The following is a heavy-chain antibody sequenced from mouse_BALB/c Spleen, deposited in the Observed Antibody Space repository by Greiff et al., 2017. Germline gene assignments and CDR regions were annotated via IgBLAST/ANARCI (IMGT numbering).Heavy chain of an antibody. CDR1: GYAFSSSW. J-gene: IGHJ1*01. CDR2: IYPGDGDT. CDR3: APYYGYFDV. V-gene: IGHV1-82*01. Sequence: VQLQQSGPELVKPGASVKISCKASGYAFSSSWMNWVKQRPGQGLEWIGRIYPGDGDTNYNGKFKGKATLTADKSSSTAYMQLSSLTSVDSAVYFCAPYYGYFDVWGAGTTVTVSS.